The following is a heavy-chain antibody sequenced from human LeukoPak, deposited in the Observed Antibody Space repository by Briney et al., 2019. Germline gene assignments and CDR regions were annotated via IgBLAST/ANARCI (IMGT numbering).Heavy chain of an antibody. D-gene: IGHD3-10*01. CDR1: GGSISSYY. V-gene: IGHV4-4*07. CDR3: ARDSGTTGEVKFDP. J-gene: IGHJ5*02. Sequence: SETLSLTCTVSGGSISSYYLSWIRQPAGKGLEWIGRVYGGGSTTYNPSLKSRVTMSVDTSKNQFSLKLSSVTAADTALYYCARDSGTTGEVKFDPWGQGTLVTVSS. CDR2: VYGGGST.